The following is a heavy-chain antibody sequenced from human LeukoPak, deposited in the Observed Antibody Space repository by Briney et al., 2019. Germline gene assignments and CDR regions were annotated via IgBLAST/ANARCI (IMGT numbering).Heavy chain of an antibody. CDR2: TWYDGSNK. Sequence: GTSLRLSCAASGFTFSNFGMHWVRQAPDKGLEWVAATWYDGSNKYYADSVKGRFTISRDNSKNTLYLQMNSLRAEDTAVYYCARDRGEYSGSDAFDYWGQGTLVTVSS. D-gene: IGHD5-12*01. V-gene: IGHV3-33*01. CDR3: ARDRGEYSGSDAFDY. CDR1: GFTFSNFG. J-gene: IGHJ4*02.